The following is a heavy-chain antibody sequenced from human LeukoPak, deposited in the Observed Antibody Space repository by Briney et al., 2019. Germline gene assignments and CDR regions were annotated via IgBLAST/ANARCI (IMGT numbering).Heavy chain of an antibody. J-gene: IGHJ5*02. CDR3: ARHQRVFGVVITHNWFDP. Sequence: GESLRISCKGSGYSFTSYLISWVRQMPGKGLEWMGTIDPRDSYTNYSPSFQGHVTISADKSISTAYLQWSSLKASDTAMYYCARHQRVFGVVITHNWFDPWGQGTLVTVSS. CDR1: GYSFTSYL. D-gene: IGHD3-3*01. CDR2: IDPRDSYT. V-gene: IGHV5-10-1*01.